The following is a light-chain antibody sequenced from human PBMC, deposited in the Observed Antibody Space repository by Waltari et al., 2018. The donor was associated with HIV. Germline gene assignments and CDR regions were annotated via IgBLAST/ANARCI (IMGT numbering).Light chain of an antibody. CDR1: NSHIRAGHT. J-gene: IGLJ2*01. CDR2: DNT. V-gene: IGLV1-40*01. Sequence: QSVLRQPPSVSGAPGPRVTLSSTGSNSHIRAGHTVHWYQQLPGTAPKLLIYDNTNRPSGVPDRFSGSKSGTSTSLAIAGLQADDEADYYCQSYDSSLSGVVFGGGTRLTVL. CDR3: QSYDSSLSGVV.